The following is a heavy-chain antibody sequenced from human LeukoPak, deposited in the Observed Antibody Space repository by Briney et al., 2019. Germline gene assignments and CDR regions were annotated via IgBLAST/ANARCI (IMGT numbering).Heavy chain of an antibody. D-gene: IGHD1-14*01. Sequence: KPSETLSLTCTVSGGSISSDYWSWIRPPPGKGLEWIGYIYHSGNTNYNPSLKSRVTISVDTSKNQFSLKLNSVTAADTAVYYCARVGGRNTDRPPELYYFDYWGRGTLVTVSS. CDR1: GGSISSDY. CDR2: IYHSGNT. J-gene: IGHJ4*02. CDR3: ARVGGRNTDRPPELYYFDY. V-gene: IGHV4-59*01.